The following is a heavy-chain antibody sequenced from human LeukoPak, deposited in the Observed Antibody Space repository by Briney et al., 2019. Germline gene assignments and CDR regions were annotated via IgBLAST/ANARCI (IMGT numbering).Heavy chain of an antibody. Sequence: VASVKVSCKASGYSFTTYAIHWVRQAPGQGLEWMGWINTNNGNPTYAQGFTGRFVSSLATSVSTAYLQISSLRAEDTAVYYCARDQRDGSYGYKWGQGTLVTVSS. CDR2: INTNNGNP. CDR3: ARDQRDGSYGYK. D-gene: IGHD5-18*01. V-gene: IGHV7-4-1*02. J-gene: IGHJ4*02. CDR1: GYSFTTYA.